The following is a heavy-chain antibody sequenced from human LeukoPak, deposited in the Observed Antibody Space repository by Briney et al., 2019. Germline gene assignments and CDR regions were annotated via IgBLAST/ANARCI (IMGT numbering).Heavy chain of an antibody. D-gene: IGHD6-13*01. CDR3: ATPVGQQLVEDWFDP. CDR2: ISGSGGST. CDR1: GFTFSSYA. Sequence: QPGGSLRLSCAASGFTFSSYAMSWVRQAPGKGLEWVSAISGSGGSTYYADSVKGRFTISRDNSKNTLYLQMNSLRAEDTAVCYCATPVGQQLVEDWFDPWGQGTLVTVSS. V-gene: IGHV3-23*01. J-gene: IGHJ5*02.